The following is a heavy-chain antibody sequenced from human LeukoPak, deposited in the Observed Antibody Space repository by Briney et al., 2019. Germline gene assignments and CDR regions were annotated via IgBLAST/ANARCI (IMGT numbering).Heavy chain of an antibody. D-gene: IGHD5-12*01. CDR1: GFTFDDYG. J-gene: IGHJ6*03. CDR3: ARAYSGYENYYYYYYMDV. V-gene: IGHV3-20*04. Sequence: GGSLRLSCAASGFTFDDYGMSWVRQAPGKGLEWVSGLNWNGGNTGYADSVKGRFTISRDNAKNSLYLQTNSLRAEDTALYYCARAYSGYENYYYYYYMDVWGKGTTVTVSS. CDR2: LNWNGGNT.